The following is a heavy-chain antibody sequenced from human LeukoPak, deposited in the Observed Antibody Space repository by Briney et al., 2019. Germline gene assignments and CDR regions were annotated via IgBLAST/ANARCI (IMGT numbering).Heavy chain of an antibody. V-gene: IGHV4-30-4*01. CDR2: IYSSGIT. Sequence: SQTLSLTCTVSGGSINSGDYYWTRIRQPPGKGLEWVGYIYSSGITYYNPSLKSRLTISVDTSKNQFSLKLSSVTAADTAVYYCARVLPSALSFQHWGQGTLVTVSS. CDR1: GGSINSGDYY. J-gene: IGHJ1*01. CDR3: ARVLPSALSFQH. D-gene: IGHD2-15*01.